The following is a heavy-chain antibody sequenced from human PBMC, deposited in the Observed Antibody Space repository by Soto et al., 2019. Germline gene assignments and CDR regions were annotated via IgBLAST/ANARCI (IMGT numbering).Heavy chain of an antibody. J-gene: IGHJ6*02. CDR1: GYTFTSYY. D-gene: IGHD6-6*01. Sequence: GASVKVSCKASGYTFTSYYMHWVRQAPGQGLEWMGIINPSGGSTSYAQKFQGRVTMTRDTSTSTVYMELSGLRSEDTAVYYCARDRPEYSSSSMVRSGESLNYYYGMDVWGQGTTVTVSS. V-gene: IGHV1-46*01. CDR2: INPSGGST. CDR3: ARDRPEYSSSSMVRSGESLNYYYGMDV.